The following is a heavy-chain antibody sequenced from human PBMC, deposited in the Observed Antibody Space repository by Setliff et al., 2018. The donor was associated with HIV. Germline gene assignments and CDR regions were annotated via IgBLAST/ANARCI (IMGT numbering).Heavy chain of an antibody. Sequence: SVKVSCKASGGTFSDNTISWVRQAPGQGLEWMGGIIPLFATTNYAQKFQGRVTITADESTSTGYMELSSLRSDDTAVYFCARVGPFEFDSSGYAEFWGQGTPVTVSS. D-gene: IGHD3-22*01. V-gene: IGHV1-69*13. CDR2: IIPLFATT. J-gene: IGHJ4*02. CDR1: GGTFSDNT. CDR3: ARVGPFEFDSSGYAEF.